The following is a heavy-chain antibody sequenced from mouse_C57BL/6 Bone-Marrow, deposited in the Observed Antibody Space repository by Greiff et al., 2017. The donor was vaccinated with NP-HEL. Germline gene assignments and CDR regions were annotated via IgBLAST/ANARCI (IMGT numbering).Heavy chain of an antibody. Sequence: EVQRVESGGGLVKPGGSLKLSCAASGFTFSSYAMSWVRQTPEKRLEWVATISDGGSYTYYPDNVMGRFTISRDNAKNNLYLQMSHLKSEDTAMYYCARDALYYYGSSSAWFAYWGQGTLVTVSA. D-gene: IGHD1-1*01. V-gene: IGHV5-4*01. CDR2: ISDGGSYT. CDR1: GFTFSSYA. CDR3: ARDALYYYGSSSAWFAY. J-gene: IGHJ3*01.